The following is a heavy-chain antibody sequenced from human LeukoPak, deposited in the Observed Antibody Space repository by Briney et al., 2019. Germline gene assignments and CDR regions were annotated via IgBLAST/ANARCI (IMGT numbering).Heavy chain of an antibody. V-gene: IGHV3-48*04. J-gene: IGHJ4*02. Sequence: PGGSLRLSCAASGFTFSSYSMNWVRQAPGKGLEWVSYISSSGSTIYYADSVKGRFTISRGNAKNSLYLQMNSLRAEDTAVYYCARVVITNFDYWGQGTLVTVSS. CDR1: GFTFSSYS. CDR3: ARVVITNFDY. CDR2: ISSSGSTI. D-gene: IGHD3-16*01.